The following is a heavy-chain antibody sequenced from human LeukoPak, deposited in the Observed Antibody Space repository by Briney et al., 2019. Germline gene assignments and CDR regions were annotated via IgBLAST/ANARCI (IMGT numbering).Heavy chain of an antibody. CDR3: ARDPNWNDGWNWFDP. CDR1: GFTFSSYE. Sequence: PGGSLTLSCAASGFTFSSYEMNWVRQAPGKGLEWVSYISSSGSTIYYADSVKGRFTISRDNAKNSLYLQMNSLRAEDTAVYYCARDPNWNDGWNWFDPWGQGTLVTVSS. D-gene: IGHD1-1*01. CDR2: ISSSGSTI. J-gene: IGHJ5*02. V-gene: IGHV3-48*03.